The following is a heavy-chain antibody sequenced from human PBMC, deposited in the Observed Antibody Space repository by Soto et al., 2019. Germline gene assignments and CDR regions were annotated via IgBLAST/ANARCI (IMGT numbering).Heavy chain of an antibody. CDR2: ISYDGSNK. V-gene: IGHV3-30*18. CDR1: GLHFSRYF. J-gene: IGHJ4*02. CDR3: EKDFNAYYTGYYFDY. Sequence: CAAGGLHFSRYFMHLVRQAPGKGLEWVAVISYDGSNKYYADSVKGRFTISRDNSKNTLYLQMNSLRAEDTAVYYCEKDFNAYYTGYYFDYWGQGTLVTVSS. D-gene: IGHD1-26*01.